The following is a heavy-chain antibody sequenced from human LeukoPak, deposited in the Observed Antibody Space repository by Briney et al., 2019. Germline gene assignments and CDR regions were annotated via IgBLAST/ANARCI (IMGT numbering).Heavy chain of an antibody. CDR1: GGSFSGYY. D-gene: IGHD4-17*01. CDR2: INHSGSA. Sequence: SETLSLTCAVSGGSFSGYYWTWIRQPPGKGLEWIGEINHSGSANYNPSLKSRVTISLDTSKNQFSLKLSSVTAADTAVYYCARGQGTVTTHWGQGTLVTVSS. V-gene: IGHV4-34*01. J-gene: IGHJ4*02. CDR3: ARGQGTVTTH.